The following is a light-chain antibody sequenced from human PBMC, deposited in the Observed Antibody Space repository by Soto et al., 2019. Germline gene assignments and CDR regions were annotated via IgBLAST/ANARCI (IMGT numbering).Light chain of an antibody. V-gene: IGLV2-8*01. J-gene: IGLJ1*01. CDR1: SNDVGGYNY. Sequence: QSVLTQPPFASGSPGQSVTISCTGTSNDVGGYNYVSWYQQHPGKAPKVMIYEVSKRPSGVPDRFSGSKSGNTASLTVSGLQAEDEADYYCSSYAGSNIFYVFGTGTKVTVL. CDR3: SSYAGSNIFYV. CDR2: EVS.